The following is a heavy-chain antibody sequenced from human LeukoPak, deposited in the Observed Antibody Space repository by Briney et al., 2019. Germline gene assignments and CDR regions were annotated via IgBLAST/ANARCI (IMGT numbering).Heavy chain of an antibody. Sequence: ASVNVSCTASGYTFTGYYMHWVRQAPGQGLEWMGWINPNSGGTNYAQKFQGWVTMTRDTSISTAYMELSRLRSDDTAVYYCARDELAYDFWSGYYATYGMDVWGQGTTVTVSS. CDR2: INPNSGGT. D-gene: IGHD3-3*01. CDR1: GYTFTGYY. CDR3: ARDELAYDFWSGYYATYGMDV. V-gene: IGHV1-2*04. J-gene: IGHJ6*02.